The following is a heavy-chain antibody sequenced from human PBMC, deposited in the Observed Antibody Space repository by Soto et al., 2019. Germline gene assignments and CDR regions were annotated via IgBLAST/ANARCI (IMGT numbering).Heavy chain of an antibody. D-gene: IGHD3-9*01. Sequence: SETLSLTCAVSGGSISSGGYSRSWIRQPPGKGLEWIGYIYHSGSTYYNPSLKSRVTISVDTSKNQFSLKLTSVTAADTAVYYCARTGPYYDILTAQHFDYWGQGTLVTVSS. V-gene: IGHV4-30-2*01. CDR3: ARTGPYYDILTAQHFDY. CDR1: GGSISSGGYS. CDR2: IYHSGST. J-gene: IGHJ4*02.